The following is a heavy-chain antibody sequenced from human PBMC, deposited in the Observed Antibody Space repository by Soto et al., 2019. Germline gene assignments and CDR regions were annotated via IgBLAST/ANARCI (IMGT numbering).Heavy chain of an antibody. Sequence: ASVKVSCKASGYTFTNYGFSWVRQAPGQGLELMGWVSAYNGDTNYAQKFRGRVTLATDASTSTAYMELRSLRSDDTAVYYCASRDSYCGGSAACWGKGTLVAVCS. D-gene: IGHD2-15*01. J-gene: IGHJ1*01. CDR2: VSAYNGDT. CDR1: GYTFTNYG. V-gene: IGHV1-18*04. CDR3: ASRDSYCGGSAAC.